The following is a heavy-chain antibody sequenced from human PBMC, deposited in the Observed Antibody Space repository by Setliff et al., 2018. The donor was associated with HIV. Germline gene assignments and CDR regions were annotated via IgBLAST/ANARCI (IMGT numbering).Heavy chain of an antibody. V-gene: IGHV5-51*01. CDR2: IYPGDYDT. D-gene: IGHD5-12*01. J-gene: IGHJ4*02. CDR3: AIDGAGGWLRPMPDY. Sequence: GESLKISCKGSGYSFNSYWIGWVRQMPGKGLEWMGVIYPGDYDTRYSPSFKGQVTILVDKSINTAYLQWSSLKASDTAVYYCAIDGAGGWLRPMPDYWGQGTLVTVSS. CDR1: GYSFNSYW.